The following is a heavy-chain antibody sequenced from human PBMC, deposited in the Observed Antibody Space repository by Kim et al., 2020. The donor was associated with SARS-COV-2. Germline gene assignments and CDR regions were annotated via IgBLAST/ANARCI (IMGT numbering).Heavy chain of an antibody. V-gene: IGHV3-33*01. CDR2: IWNDGNRI. CDR3: ARDPRDGYYFFDH. CDR1: GFRFSDCH. J-gene: IGHJ4*02. Sequence: GGSLRLSCAASGFRFSDCHIHWVRQAPGKGLEWVAVIWNDGNRIYYADSVKGRFTVSRDDSRNTVWLQMGSLRAEDTTVYYCARDPRDGYYFFDHWGQGTLVTVSS. D-gene: IGHD5-12*01.